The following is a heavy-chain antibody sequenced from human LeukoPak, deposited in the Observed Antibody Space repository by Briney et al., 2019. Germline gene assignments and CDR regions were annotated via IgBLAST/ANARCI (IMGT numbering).Heavy chain of an antibody. CDR2: IDHTGIT. Sequence: SETLSLTCTVSDDSITIYYWTWIRQPPGKGLEWIGYIDHTGITNYNPSLNSRVTISRDTSKNHFSLELSSATAADTAVYYCARAELSKNYAFEIWGQGTMVTVSS. J-gene: IGHJ3*02. V-gene: IGHV4-59*01. CDR1: DDSITIYY. CDR3: ARAELSKNYAFEI. D-gene: IGHD1-14*01.